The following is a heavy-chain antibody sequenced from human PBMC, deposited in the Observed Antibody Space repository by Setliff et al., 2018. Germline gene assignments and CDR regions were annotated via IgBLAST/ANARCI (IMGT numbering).Heavy chain of an antibody. V-gene: IGHV3-7*01. CDR1: GFTFSSYA. J-gene: IGHJ4*02. Sequence: PGGSLSLSCAASGFTFSSYAMSWVRQAPGKGLEWVANIKQDGSEKYYVDSVKGRFTISRDNAKNSLYLQMNSLRAEDTAVYYCARDGGEYWGQGTLVTVSS. CDR3: ARDGGEY. CDR2: IKQDGSEK. D-gene: IGHD3-16*01.